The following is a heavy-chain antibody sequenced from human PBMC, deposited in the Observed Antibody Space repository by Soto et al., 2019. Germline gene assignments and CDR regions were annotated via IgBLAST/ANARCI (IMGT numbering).Heavy chain of an antibody. CDR2: ISGSDGST. V-gene: IGHV3-23*04. D-gene: IGHD6-13*01. Sequence: VQLVESGGGVVQPGRSLRLSCAASGFTFSSYAMSWVRQAPGKGLEWVSVISGSDGSTYYADSVKGRFTISRDNSKNKLYLQMDSLRAEETAVYYCAKDRERDAWYEDYWGQGTLVTVSS. J-gene: IGHJ4*02. CDR3: AKDRERDAWYEDY. CDR1: GFTFSSYA.